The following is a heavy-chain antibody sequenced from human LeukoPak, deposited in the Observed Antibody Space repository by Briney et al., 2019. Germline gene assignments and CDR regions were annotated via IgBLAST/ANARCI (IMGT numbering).Heavy chain of an antibody. CDR2: FDPEDGET. CDR1: GYTLTELS. Sequence: APVKVSCKVSGYTLTELSMHWVRQAPGKGLEWMGGFDPEDGETIYAQKFQGRVTMTEDTSTDTAYMELSSLRSEDTAVYYCASRDPRIAAVGYDAFDIWGQGTMVTVSS. D-gene: IGHD6-13*01. CDR3: ASRDPRIAAVGYDAFDI. V-gene: IGHV1-24*01. J-gene: IGHJ3*02.